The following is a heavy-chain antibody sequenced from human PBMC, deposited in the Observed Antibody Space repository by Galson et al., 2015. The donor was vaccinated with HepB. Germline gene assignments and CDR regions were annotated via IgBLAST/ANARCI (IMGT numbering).Heavy chain of an antibody. V-gene: IGHV1-69*04. Sequence: SVKVSCKASGGTFSSYAISRVRQAPGQGPEWMGRIIPILGIANYAQKFQGRVTITADTSTSTAYMELRSLRSDDTAVYYCARGLPYNWFDPWGQGTLVTVSS. CDR2: IIPILGIA. CDR3: ARGLPYNWFDP. J-gene: IGHJ5*02. CDR1: GGTFSSYA. D-gene: IGHD4-11*01.